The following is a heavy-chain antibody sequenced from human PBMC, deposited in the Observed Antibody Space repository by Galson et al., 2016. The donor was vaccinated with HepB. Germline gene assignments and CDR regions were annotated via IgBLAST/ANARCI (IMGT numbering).Heavy chain of an antibody. Sequence: SLRLSCAASGFTISSHYMSWVHKAPGKGLEWVSTIYSDGSTYYADSVKGRSTISRDNSKNPLYLQMNSLRAEDTALYYCARGRGYSGYASYYGMDVWGQGTTVTVSS. CDR1: GFTISSHY. CDR2: IYSDGST. J-gene: IGHJ6*02. CDR3: ARGRGYSGYASYYGMDV. D-gene: IGHD5-12*01. V-gene: IGHV3-53*01.